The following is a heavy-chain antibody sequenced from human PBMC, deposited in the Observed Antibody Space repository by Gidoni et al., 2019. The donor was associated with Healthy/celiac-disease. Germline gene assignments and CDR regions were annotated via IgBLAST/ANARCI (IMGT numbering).Heavy chain of an antibody. CDR2: IVVGSGNT. J-gene: IGHJ3*02. Sequence: QMPLVQSGPDVKKPGTSVKVSCKASGINFTSPVGQWVRQARGQRLEWIGWIVVGSGNTNYAQKFQERVTITRDMSTSTAYMGLSSLRSEDTAVYYCAAGVLRYFDWLPTQGAFDIWGQGTMVTVSS. D-gene: IGHD3-9*01. CDR1: GINFTSPV. V-gene: IGHV1-58*01. CDR3: AAGVLRYFDWLPTQGAFDI.